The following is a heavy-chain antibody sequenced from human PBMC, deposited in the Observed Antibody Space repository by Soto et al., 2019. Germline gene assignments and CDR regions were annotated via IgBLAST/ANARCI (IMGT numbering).Heavy chain of an antibody. Sequence: QVQLVESGGGVVQPGRSLRLSCAASGFTFSSYAMHWVRQAPGKGLEWVAVISYDGSNKYYADSVKGRFTISRDNSKNTLYLQMNSLRSEDTAVYYCAHIVVVVAATRANWFDPWGQGTLVTVSS. CDR2: ISYDGSNK. V-gene: IGHV3-30-3*01. CDR3: AHIVVVVAATRANWFDP. J-gene: IGHJ5*02. CDR1: GFTFSSYA. D-gene: IGHD2-15*01.